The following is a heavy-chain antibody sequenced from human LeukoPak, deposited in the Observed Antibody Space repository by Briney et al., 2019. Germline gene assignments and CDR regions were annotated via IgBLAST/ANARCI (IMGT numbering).Heavy chain of an antibody. CDR1: GFTFSSYG. Sequence: HPGRSLRLSCAASGFTFSSYGMHWVRQAPGKGLEWVAVISYDGSNKYYADSVKGRFTISRDNSKNTLYLQMNSLRAEDTAVYYCARDGDRSGYYMGMYNWFDPWGQGTLVTVSS. J-gene: IGHJ5*02. D-gene: IGHD3-3*01. V-gene: IGHV3-30*03. CDR3: ARDGDRSGYYMGMYNWFDP. CDR2: ISYDGSNK.